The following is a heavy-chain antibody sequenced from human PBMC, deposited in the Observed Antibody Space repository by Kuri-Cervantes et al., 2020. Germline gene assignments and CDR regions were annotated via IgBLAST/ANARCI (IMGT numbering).Heavy chain of an antibody. V-gene: IGHV4-59*12. D-gene: IGHD6-13*01. CDR1: GGSISRYY. Sequence: ESLKISCTVSGGSISRYYWNWIRQPPVKGLDWIGYIYYSGSTNYNPSLKSRVTRSGDTSKNQFSLKLSSVTAADTAVYYCARGDKQQLVPLFDPWGQGTLVTVSS. CDR2: IYYSGST. CDR3: ARGDKQQLVPLFDP. J-gene: IGHJ5*02.